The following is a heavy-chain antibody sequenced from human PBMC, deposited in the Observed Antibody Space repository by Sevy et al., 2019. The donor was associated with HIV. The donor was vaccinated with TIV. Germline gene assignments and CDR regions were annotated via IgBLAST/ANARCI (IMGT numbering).Heavy chain of an antibody. J-gene: IGHJ3*02. V-gene: IGHV4-39*01. D-gene: IGHD6-6*01. CDR2: IYYSGST. CDR1: GGSISSSSYY. CDR3: ARLGIAAPSDAFDI. Sequence: SETLSLTCTVSGGSISSSSYYWGWIRQPPGKGLEWIGSIYYSGSTYYNPSLKSRVTISVDTSKNQFSLKLSSVTAADTAVYYCARLGIAAPSDAFDIWGQGTMVTVSS.